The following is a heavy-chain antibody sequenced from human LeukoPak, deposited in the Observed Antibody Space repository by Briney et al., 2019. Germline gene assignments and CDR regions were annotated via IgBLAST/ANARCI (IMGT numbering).Heavy chain of an antibody. Sequence: GGSLRLSCAASGFTFSSYGMHWVRQAPGKGLEWVAVISYDGSNKYYADSVKGRFTISRDNSKNTLYLQMNSLRAEDTAVYYCAKLGRYGDYDDYWGQGTLVTVSS. J-gene: IGHJ4*02. CDR3: AKLGRYGDYDDY. D-gene: IGHD4-17*01. V-gene: IGHV3-30*18. CDR1: GFTFSSYG. CDR2: ISYDGSNK.